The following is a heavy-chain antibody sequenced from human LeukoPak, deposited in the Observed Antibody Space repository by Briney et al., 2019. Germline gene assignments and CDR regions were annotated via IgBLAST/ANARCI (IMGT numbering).Heavy chain of an antibody. Sequence: ASVKVSCRASGCTFTGYYMHWVRQAPGQGLEWMGWINPNSGGTNYAQKFQGRVTMTRDTSISTAYMELSRLRSDDTAVYYCARAVGRLGPPGAFDIWGQGTMVTVSS. CDR3: ARAVGRLGPPGAFDI. V-gene: IGHV1-2*02. CDR2: INPNSGGT. D-gene: IGHD2-15*01. CDR1: GCTFTGYY. J-gene: IGHJ3*02.